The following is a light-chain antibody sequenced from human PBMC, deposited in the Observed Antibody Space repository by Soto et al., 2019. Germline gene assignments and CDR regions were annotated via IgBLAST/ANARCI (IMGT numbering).Light chain of an antibody. V-gene: IGKV3-20*01. Sequence: EIVLTQYPGTLSLSPGERATLSCRASQSVSSSYLAWYQQKPGQPPRLLIYGASSRATGIPDRFSGSGSETDFTLTISRLEPEDFAVYYCQQYGSSPLYTFGQGTKLEIK. CDR1: QSVSSSY. CDR2: GAS. CDR3: QQYGSSPLYT. J-gene: IGKJ2*01.